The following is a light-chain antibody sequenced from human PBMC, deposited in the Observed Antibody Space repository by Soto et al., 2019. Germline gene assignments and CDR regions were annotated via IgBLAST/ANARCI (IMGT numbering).Light chain of an antibody. CDR2: GAS. CDR1: QSLSSD. Sequence: EIVMTQSPATLSVSPGERATLSCRASQSLSSDLAWYQQKVGQAPRLLIYGASTRATGIPARYSGSGSGTEFNLTISSLQSEDFAVYYCQQYNKWPRTFGQGTKV. J-gene: IGKJ1*01. V-gene: IGKV3-15*01. CDR3: QQYNKWPRT.